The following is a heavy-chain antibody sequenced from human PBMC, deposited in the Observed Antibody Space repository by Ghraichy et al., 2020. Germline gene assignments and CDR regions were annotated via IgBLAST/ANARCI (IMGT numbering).Heavy chain of an antibody. V-gene: IGHV4-34*01. Sequence: TLSLTCAVYGGSLSNYYWNWVRQRPGKGLEWIGEIHHSGSTNYNPSLKSRVTISLDTSKKQFSLKLNSVTAADTAVYYCARGGDVVVLSARYFYMDVWGKGTTVTVSS. CDR1: GGSLSNYY. CDR3: ARGGDVVVLSARYFYMDV. CDR2: IHHSGST. J-gene: IGHJ6*03. D-gene: IGHD2-15*01.